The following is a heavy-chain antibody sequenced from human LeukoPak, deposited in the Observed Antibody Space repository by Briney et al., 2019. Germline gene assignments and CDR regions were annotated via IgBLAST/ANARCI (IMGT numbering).Heavy chain of an antibody. CDR3: ARGVVPAAIGGHNWFDP. D-gene: IGHD2-2*01. V-gene: IGHV5-51*01. Sequence: GESLKISCKGSGYSFPSYWIGWVRQMPGKGLEWMGIIYAGDSDTRYSPSFQGQVTISADKSISTAYLQWSSLKASDTAMYYCARGVVPAAIGGHNWFDPWGQGTLVTVSS. CDR1: GYSFPSYW. CDR2: IYAGDSDT. J-gene: IGHJ5*02.